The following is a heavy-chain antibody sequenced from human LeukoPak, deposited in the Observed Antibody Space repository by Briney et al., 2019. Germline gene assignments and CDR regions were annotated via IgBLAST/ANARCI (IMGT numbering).Heavy chain of an antibody. CDR3: ARGRIVPGLVITIPPFAY. V-gene: IGHV1-18*01. Sequence: GASVKVSCKASGYAFISYVISWVRQAPGQGLEWMGWISAYSGNTNYAQKFQGGVTMTTDTSTSTAYTELRSLRSDNTAVYYCARGRIVPGLVITIPPFAYWGQGTLVTVSS. CDR2: ISAYSGNT. CDR1: GYAFISYV. D-gene: IGHD3-10*02. J-gene: IGHJ4*02.